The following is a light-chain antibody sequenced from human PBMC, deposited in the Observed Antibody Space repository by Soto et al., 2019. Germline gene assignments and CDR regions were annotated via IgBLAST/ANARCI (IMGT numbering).Light chain of an antibody. CDR1: QGISSY. Sequence: AIRMTQSPSSLSASTGDRVTITCRASQGISSYLAWYQQKRGKAPKLLIYAASTLQSGVPSRFSGSGSGTDFTLTISCLQSEDFATYYCQQYFIYPPTFGQGTRLEIK. J-gene: IGKJ5*01. CDR3: QQYFIYPPT. CDR2: AAS. V-gene: IGKV1-8*01.